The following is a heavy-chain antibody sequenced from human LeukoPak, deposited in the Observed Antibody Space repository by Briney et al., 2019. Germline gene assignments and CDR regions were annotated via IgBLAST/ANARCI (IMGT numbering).Heavy chain of an antibody. Sequence: TGGSLRLSCAASGFTVSSNYMSWVRQAPGKGLEWVSVIYSGGSTYYADSVKGRFTISRDNSKNTLYLQMNSLRAEDTAVYHCASDYGDYHDAFDIWGQGTMVTVSS. J-gene: IGHJ3*02. CDR2: IYSGGST. V-gene: IGHV3-53*01. CDR3: ASDYGDYHDAFDI. D-gene: IGHD4-17*01. CDR1: GFTVSSNY.